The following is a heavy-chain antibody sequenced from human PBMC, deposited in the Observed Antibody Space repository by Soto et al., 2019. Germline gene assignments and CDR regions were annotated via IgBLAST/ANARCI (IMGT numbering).Heavy chain of an antibody. CDR1: GYTFTSYA. CDR3: ARDSYSSGWYEPLYYYYYMDV. J-gene: IGHJ6*03. D-gene: IGHD6-19*01. CDR2: INAGNGNT. Sequence: GASVKVSCKASGYTFTSYAMHWVRQAPGQRLEWMGWINAGNGNTKYSQKFQGRVTIATDTSASTAYMELRSLRSDDTAVYYCARDSYSSGWYEPLYYYYYMDVWGKGTTVTVSS. V-gene: IGHV1-3*01.